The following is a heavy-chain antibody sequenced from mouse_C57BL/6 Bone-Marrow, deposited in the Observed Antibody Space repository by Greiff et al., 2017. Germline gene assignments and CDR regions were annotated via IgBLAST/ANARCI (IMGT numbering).Heavy chain of an antibody. CDR3: ARFYSSGNTDY. V-gene: IGHV1-82*01. Sequence: QVQLQQSGPELVKPGASVKISCKASGYAFSSSWMNWVKQRPGKGLEWIGRIYPGDGDTNYNGKFKGKATLTADKSSSTAYMQLSSLTSEDSAVYFCARFYSSGNTDYGCQGTTLTVSS. CDR1: GYAFSSSW. D-gene: IGHD3-2*02. J-gene: IGHJ2*01. CDR2: IYPGDGDT.